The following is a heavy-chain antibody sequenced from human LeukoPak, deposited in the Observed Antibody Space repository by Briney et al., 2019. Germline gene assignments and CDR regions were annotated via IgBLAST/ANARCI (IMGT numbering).Heavy chain of an antibody. V-gene: IGHV3-48*01. CDR1: GFTFGGYS. CDR2: ISGSGTNI. CDR3: ARDSYDILTGYYQGPDY. Sequence: GGSLILSCAASGFTFGGYSMTWVRQAPGKGLEWVSYISGSGTNIYNADSVKGRFTISRDNAKNSMYLQMNSLRAEDTAVYYCARDSYDILTGYYQGPDYWGQGTLVTVSS. J-gene: IGHJ4*02. D-gene: IGHD3-9*01.